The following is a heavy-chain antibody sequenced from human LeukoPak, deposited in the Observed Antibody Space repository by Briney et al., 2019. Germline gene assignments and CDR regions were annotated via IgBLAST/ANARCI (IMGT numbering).Heavy chain of an antibody. D-gene: IGHD1-26*01. CDR1: GYSISSNYY. V-gene: IGHV4-38-2*02. J-gene: IGHJ4*02. Sequence: PSETLSLTCTVSGYSISSNYYWGWIRQPPGKGLEWIGSIYHSGSTYYNPSLKSRVTISVDTSKNQFSLKLSSVTAADTAVYYCARLRRVGATPFDYWGQGTLVTVSS. CDR2: IYHSGST. CDR3: ARLRRVGATPFDY.